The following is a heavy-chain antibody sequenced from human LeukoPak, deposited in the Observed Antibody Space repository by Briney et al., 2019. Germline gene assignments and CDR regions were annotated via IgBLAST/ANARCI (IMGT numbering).Heavy chain of an antibody. CDR3: AGHSWLNHEDWFDP. V-gene: IGHV3-21*01. CDR1: GFTFSSYS. D-gene: IGHD6-13*01. J-gene: IGHJ5*02. CDR2: ISRSSSYI. Sequence: GGSLRLSCAASGFTFSSYSMNWVRQAPGKGLEWVSSISRSSSYIYYADSVKGRFTISRDNAKNSLYLQMNSLRAEDTAVYYCAGHSWLNHEDWFDPWGQGTLVTVSS.